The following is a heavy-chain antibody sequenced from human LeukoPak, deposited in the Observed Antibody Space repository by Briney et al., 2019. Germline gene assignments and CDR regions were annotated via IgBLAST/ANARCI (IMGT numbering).Heavy chain of an antibody. CDR2: SHYSGST. D-gene: IGHD6-13*01. Sequence: SKTLSLTCSVSGGSISSYYWSWIRQPPGKGLEWIGYSHYSGSTNYNPSLKSRVTISLDTSKNQFSLKLSSVTAADTAVYYCAKGAAAPDYWGQGTLVTVSS. CDR1: GGSISSYY. J-gene: IGHJ4*02. V-gene: IGHV4-59*01. CDR3: AKGAAAPDY.